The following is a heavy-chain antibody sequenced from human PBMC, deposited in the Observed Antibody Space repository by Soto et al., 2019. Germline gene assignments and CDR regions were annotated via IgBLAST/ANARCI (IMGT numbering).Heavy chain of an antibody. CDR1: GFTFSSYA. Sequence: PGGSLRLSCTASGFTFSSYAMHYVRQAPGKGLEWVALISYNGRSKYYADSLKGPFSISRDNSKNTLYLQMNGLTTEDTAVYCCARDRAPVAGTSLPAYWGQGTLVTVSS. CDR3: ARDRAPVAGTSLPAY. V-gene: IGHV3-30*04. CDR2: ISYNGRSK. D-gene: IGHD6-19*01. J-gene: IGHJ4*02.